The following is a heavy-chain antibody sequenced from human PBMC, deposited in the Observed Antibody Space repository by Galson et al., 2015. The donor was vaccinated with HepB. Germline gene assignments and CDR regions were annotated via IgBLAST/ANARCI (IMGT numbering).Heavy chain of an antibody. CDR1: GGSLSSGGYS. Sequence: TLSLTCAVSGGSLSSGGYSWSWIRRPPGKGLEWIGYIYHSGSTYYNPSLKSRVTISVDRSKNQFSLKLSSVTAADTAVYYCARTILWFGSRGFDYWGQGTLVTVSS. D-gene: IGHD3-10*01. CDR2: IYHSGST. V-gene: IGHV4-30-2*01. J-gene: IGHJ4*02. CDR3: ARTILWFGSRGFDY.